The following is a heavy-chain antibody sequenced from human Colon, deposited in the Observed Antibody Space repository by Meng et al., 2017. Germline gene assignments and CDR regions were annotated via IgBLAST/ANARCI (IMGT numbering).Heavy chain of an antibody. CDR3: AREWIVPAGFDP. V-gene: IGHV3-21*01. D-gene: IGHD2-2*01. Sequence: EAQLVESGGGLVKPGGSLRLSCVASGFNFSSYSINWVRQAQGKGLEWVSTISSSSRYIYYADSVKGRITVSRDNGKSSLYLQMNSLRAEDTAVYYCAREWIVPAGFDPWGQGTLVTVSS. CDR2: ISSSSRYI. CDR1: GFNFSSYS. J-gene: IGHJ5*02.